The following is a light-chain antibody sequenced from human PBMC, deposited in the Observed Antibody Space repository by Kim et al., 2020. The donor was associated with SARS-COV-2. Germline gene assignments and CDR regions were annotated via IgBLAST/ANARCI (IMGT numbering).Light chain of an antibody. CDR3: NSRDSSGNHPYVV. CDR1: SLRSYY. V-gene: IGLV3-19*01. Sequence: AVSVALGQTVRITCQGDSLRSYYASWYQQKPGQAPVLVIYGKNNRPSGIPDRFSGSSSGNTASLTITGAQAEDEADYYCNSRDSSGNHPYVVFGGGTQLTVL. CDR2: GKN. J-gene: IGLJ2*01.